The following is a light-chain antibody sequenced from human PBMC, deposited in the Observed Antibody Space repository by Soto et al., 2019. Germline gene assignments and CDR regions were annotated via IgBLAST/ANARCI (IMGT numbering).Light chain of an antibody. CDR2: EVS. Sequence: SVLTHPPSASGSPGQSFTISCTGTSSDVGGYNYVSWYQQHPGRAPKLMIYEVSERPSGVPDRFSGSKSSNTASLTVSGLQAEDEADYYCSSYAGSNNFVFGTGTKVTVL. V-gene: IGLV2-8*01. CDR3: SSYAGSNNFV. CDR1: SSDVGGYNY. J-gene: IGLJ1*01.